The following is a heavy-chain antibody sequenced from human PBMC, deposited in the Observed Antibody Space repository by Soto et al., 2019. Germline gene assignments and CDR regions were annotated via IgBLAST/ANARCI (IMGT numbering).Heavy chain of an antibody. D-gene: IGHD4-17*01. CDR2: IYHSGST. J-gene: IGHJ4*01. V-gene: IGHV4-30-2*01. CDR1: GGSISSGGYS. CDR3: ARGMTTVTTYDY. Sequence: QLQLQESGSGLVKPSQTLSLTCAVSGGSISSGGYSWSWIRQPPGKGLEWIGYIYHSGSTYYNPSLKDQVTISVDRSKNQSSLKLSSVTAADTAMYYCARGMTTVTTYDYWGHGTLVTVSS.